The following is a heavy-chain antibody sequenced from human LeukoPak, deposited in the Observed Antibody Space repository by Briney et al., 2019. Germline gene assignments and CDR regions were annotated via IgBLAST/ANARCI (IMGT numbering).Heavy chain of an antibody. D-gene: IGHD3-10*01. J-gene: IGHJ4*02. Sequence: SETLSLTCAVYGGSFSGYYWSWIRQPPKEVLEWIGEINHSGSTNYNPSLKSQVSISVDTSKNQFSLKLSSVTAADTAVYYCASRGRAYGSGSYYNRYYFDYWGQGTLVTVSS. V-gene: IGHV4-34*01. CDR3: ASRGRAYGSGSYYNRYYFDY. CDR2: INHSGST. CDR1: GGSFSGYY.